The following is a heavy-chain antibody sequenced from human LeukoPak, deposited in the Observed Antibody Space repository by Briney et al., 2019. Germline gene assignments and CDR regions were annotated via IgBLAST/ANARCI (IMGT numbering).Heavy chain of an antibody. Sequence: GSLRLSCAASGFTFSSYAMSWVRQAPGKGLEWVSVIYSGGSTKYADSVKARFTISRDNSKNTVYLQMNSLRADDTAVYYCARATLDNWGQGTLVTVSS. V-gene: IGHV3-53*01. CDR3: ARATLDN. J-gene: IGHJ4*02. CDR2: IYSGGST. CDR1: GFTFSSYA.